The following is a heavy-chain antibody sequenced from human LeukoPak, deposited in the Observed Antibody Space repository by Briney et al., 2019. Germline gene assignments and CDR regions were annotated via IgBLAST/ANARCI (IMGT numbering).Heavy chain of an antibody. CDR3: ARDVFGVDDAFDF. V-gene: IGHV1-2*02. J-gene: IGHJ3*01. Sequence: ASVKVSCKASGYTFTEYYLHWVRQAPGQGLEWMGWINPNSGGTNYAQNFQGRVTMTRDTSISTVYMELPRLTSDDTAVYYCARDVFGVDDAFDFWGQGTMVTVSS. CDR1: GYTFTEYY. D-gene: IGHD2-8*01. CDR2: INPNSGGT.